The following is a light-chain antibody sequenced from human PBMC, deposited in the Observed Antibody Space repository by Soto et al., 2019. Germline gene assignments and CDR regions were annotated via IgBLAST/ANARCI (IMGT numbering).Light chain of an antibody. CDR1: QSVSSN. CDR2: GAS. J-gene: IGKJ5*01. V-gene: IGKV3-15*01. Sequence: EIGMTQSPSTLSVSPGERATLSCRASQSVSSNLAWYQQKPGQAPRLLIYGASTRATGIPARFSGSGSGTEFTLTISSLQSEDFAVYYCQQRGDWPPITFGQGTRLEIK. CDR3: QQRGDWPPIT.